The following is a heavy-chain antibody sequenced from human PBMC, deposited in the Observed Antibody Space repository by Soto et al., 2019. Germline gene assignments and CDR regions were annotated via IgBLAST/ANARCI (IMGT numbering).Heavy chain of an antibody. CDR3: ARLGIVGATNDAFDI. Sequence: PGGSLRLSCAASGFTFSSYGMHWVRQAPGKGLEWVAVIWYDGSNKYYADSVKGRFTISRDNSKNTLYLQMNSLRAEDTAVYYCARLGIVGATNDAFDIWGQGTMVTVSS. CDR1: GFTFSSYG. J-gene: IGHJ3*02. CDR2: IWYDGSNK. D-gene: IGHD1-26*01. V-gene: IGHV3-33*01.